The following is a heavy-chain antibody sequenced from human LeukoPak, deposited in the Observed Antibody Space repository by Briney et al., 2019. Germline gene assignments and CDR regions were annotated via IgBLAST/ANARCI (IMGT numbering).Heavy chain of an antibody. D-gene: IGHD5-24*01. CDR1: ASIFTSNW. CDR2: ISTFNGYT. CDR3: ARGDGSYDL. J-gene: IGHJ4*02. V-gene: IGHV1-18*04. Sequence: ASVKVSCKPSASIFTSNWNGCVRHPPGQGLEWMGEISTFNGYTNYAKNLQGRVTMTRDTSTRTVYMEMRNMRSDDTAVYYCARGDGSYDLWGQGTLVTVSS.